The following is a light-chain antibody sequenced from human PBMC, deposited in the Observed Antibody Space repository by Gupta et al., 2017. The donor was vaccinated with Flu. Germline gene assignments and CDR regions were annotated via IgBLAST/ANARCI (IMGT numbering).Light chain of an antibody. J-gene: IGLJ1*01. V-gene: IGLV3-25*01. CDR1: AFPHHS. Sequence: IRAPSVSVSPGPTARITCSGDAFPHHSSYWYQQKPAPAPLLLIYKDNGRRSGIPARFSGSTSGTTVTLTISGVQPEDEADYHCQSSDSSGVVYVFGPGTKVTVL. CDR2: KDN. CDR3: QSSDSSGVVYV.